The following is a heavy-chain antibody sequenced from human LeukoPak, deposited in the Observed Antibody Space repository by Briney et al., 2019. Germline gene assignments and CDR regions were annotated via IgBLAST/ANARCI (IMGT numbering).Heavy chain of an antibody. CDR2: IPDIGSI. J-gene: IGHJ4*02. V-gene: IGHV4-59*12. D-gene: IGHD2-8*01. CDR1: GGSISSYY. CDR3: ATRAGYCTNGVCPDY. Sequence: NPSETLSLTCTVSGGSISSYYWSWIRQPPGKGLEWIAYIPDIGSINYNPSLKSRVTISVDTSKNQFSLKLSSVTAADTAVYYCATRAGYCTNGVCPDYWGQGTLVTVSS.